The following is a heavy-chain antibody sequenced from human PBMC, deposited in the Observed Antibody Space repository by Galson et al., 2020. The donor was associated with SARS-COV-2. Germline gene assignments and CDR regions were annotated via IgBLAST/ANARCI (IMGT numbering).Heavy chain of an antibody. CDR3: AHRPKPMTTVTTSINYFDY. Sequence: KLSGPTLVKPTQTLTLTCTFSGFSLSTSGVGVGWIRQPPGKALEWIAVIYSEDNTRYCPSLKTRLTITTDTTKNQVVLTMTNMDPVDTATYYCAHRPKPMTTVTTSINYFDYWGQGALVTVSS. J-gene: IGHJ4*02. V-gene: IGHV2-5*02. CDR2: IYSEDNT. CDR1: GFSLSTSGVG. D-gene: IGHD4-17*01.